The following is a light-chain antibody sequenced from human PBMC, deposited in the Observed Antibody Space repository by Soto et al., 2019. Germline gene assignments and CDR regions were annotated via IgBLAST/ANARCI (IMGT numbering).Light chain of an antibody. CDR3: CSYAGSYTV. V-gene: IGLV2-11*01. CDR1: SSDVGGYNY. CDR2: DVS. Sequence: QSALTQPASVSGSPGQSITISCTGTSSDVGGYNYVSWYQQHPGKAPKLMIYDVSNRPSGVPDRFSGSKSGNTASLTISGLQAEDEADYYCCSYAGSYTVFGGGTKLTVL. J-gene: IGLJ2*01.